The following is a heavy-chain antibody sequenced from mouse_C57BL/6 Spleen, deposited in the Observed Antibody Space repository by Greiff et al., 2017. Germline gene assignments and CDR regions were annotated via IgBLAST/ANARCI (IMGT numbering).Heavy chain of an antibody. CDR1: GYTFTSYW. CDR2: IDPSDSYP. J-gene: IGHJ2*01. D-gene: IGHD1-1*01. CDR3: ARTRVYGSYYFDY. Sequence: QVQLQQPGAELVMPGASVKLSCKASGYTFTSYWMHWVKQRPGQGLEWIGEIDPSDSYPNYNQKFKGKSTLTVDKSSSTAYMQLSSLTSEDSAVYYCARTRVYGSYYFDYWGQGTTLTVSS. V-gene: IGHV1-69*01.